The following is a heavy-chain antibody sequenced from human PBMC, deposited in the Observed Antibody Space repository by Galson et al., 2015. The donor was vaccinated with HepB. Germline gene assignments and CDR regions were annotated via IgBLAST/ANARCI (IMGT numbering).Heavy chain of an antibody. V-gene: IGHV4-59*01. Sequence: SETLSLTCTVSGGSISGYYWTWIRQSPGKGLEWIGYIYSSGSINYNPSLRSPVTISLDTSKRQFSLELKSVTTADTAIYYCAREVVPNQSGASFDVWGQGTTVTVSS. D-gene: IGHD1-26*01. CDR3: AREVVPNQSGASFDV. J-gene: IGHJ3*01. CDR2: IYSSGSI. CDR1: GGSISGYY.